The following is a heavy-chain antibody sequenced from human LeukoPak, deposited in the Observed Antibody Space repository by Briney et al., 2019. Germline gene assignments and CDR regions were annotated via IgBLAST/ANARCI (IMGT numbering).Heavy chain of an antibody. Sequence: GGSLRLSCAAAGFTFTNFVMRWVRQAPGKGLEWVSYISSSGSTIYYADSVKGRFTISRDNAKNSLYLQMNSLRAEDTAVYYCARVWGATFDYWGQGTLVTVSS. CDR1: GFTFTNFV. V-gene: IGHV3-11*01. CDR2: ISSSGSTI. J-gene: IGHJ4*02. CDR3: ARVWGATFDY. D-gene: IGHD1-26*01.